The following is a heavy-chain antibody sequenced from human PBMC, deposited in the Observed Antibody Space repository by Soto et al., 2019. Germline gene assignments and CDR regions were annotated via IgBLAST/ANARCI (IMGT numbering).Heavy chain of an antibody. CDR1: GYTFTGYY. Sequence: ASVKVSCKASGYTFTGYYMHWVRQAPGQGLEWMGWINPNSGGTNYAQKFQGWVTMTRDTSISTAYMELSRLRSDDTAVYYCARGPYYGSGSYSPVDYWGQGTLVTV. D-gene: IGHD3-10*01. CDR3: ARGPYYGSGSYSPVDY. V-gene: IGHV1-2*04. J-gene: IGHJ4*02. CDR2: INPNSGGT.